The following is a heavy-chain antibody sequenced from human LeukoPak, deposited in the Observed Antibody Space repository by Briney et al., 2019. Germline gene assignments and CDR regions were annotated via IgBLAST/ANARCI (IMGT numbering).Heavy chain of an antibody. J-gene: IGHJ3*02. CDR2: IRHDASSQ. CDR1: GFSFSTYG. Sequence: GGSLRLSCAASGFSFSTYGMHWVRQAPGKGLEWVAFIRHDASSQYYADSVKGRFTISRDNAKNSLYLQMNSLRAEDTAVYYCARDFHRRYYDSSGYNAFDIWGQGTMVTVSS. CDR3: ARDFHRRYYDSSGYNAFDI. V-gene: IGHV3-30*02. D-gene: IGHD3-22*01.